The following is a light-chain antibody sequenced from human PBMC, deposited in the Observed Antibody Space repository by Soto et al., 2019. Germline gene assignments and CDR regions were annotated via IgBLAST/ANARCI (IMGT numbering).Light chain of an antibody. CDR2: DAS. CDR3: QQYIAYPST. J-gene: IGKJ2*01. Sequence: DIQMTQSPSTLSASVGDRVTITCRASQSISTWLAWYQQKPGKAPKLLIYDASSLESGVPSRFSGSGSGTEFTITISLQPDDFATYFCQQYIAYPSTFGQGTKLEI. V-gene: IGKV1-5*01. CDR1: QSISTW.